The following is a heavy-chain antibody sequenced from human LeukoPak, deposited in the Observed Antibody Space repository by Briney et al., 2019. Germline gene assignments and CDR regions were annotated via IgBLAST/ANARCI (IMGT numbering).Heavy chain of an antibody. Sequence: GGSLRLSCVVSRLTFNSNAMYWVRPAPGKGLEWVSGISVSGGSEYYADSVKGRFSVSRDNSTHTVYLQMNSLRAEDTAVYFCASHAHDYDSSGYFDSWGQGAPVTVSS. V-gene: IGHV3-23*01. CDR3: ASHAHDYDSSGYFDS. J-gene: IGHJ4*02. CDR2: ISVSGGSE. D-gene: IGHD3-22*01. CDR1: RLTFNSNA.